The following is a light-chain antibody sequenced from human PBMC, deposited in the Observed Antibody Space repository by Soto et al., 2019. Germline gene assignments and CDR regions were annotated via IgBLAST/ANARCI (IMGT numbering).Light chain of an antibody. Sequence: EIVLTQSPATLSLSPGERATLSCRASQSVSSYLAWYQQKPGQAPRLLIYDTSNRATGIPARFSGSGSGTDFTLTISSLEPEDFAVYYCQQPSNWPRITVGQGTRMEIK. CDR1: QSVSSY. J-gene: IGKJ5*01. V-gene: IGKV3-11*01. CDR3: QQPSNWPRIT. CDR2: DTS.